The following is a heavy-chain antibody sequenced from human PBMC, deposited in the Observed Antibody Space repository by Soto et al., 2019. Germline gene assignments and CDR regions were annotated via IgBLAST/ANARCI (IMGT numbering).Heavy chain of an antibody. CDR2: IYYIGST. D-gene: IGHD2-15*01. CDR1: GGSISISSYY. CDR3: ARGIVVVAGQNWFDP. V-gene: IGHV4-39*01. Sequence: TETLSLTSTISGGSISISSYYWGWIRQPPGKGLEWIGSIYYIGSTYYNPSLKSRVTISVDTSKNQFSLKLSSVTAADTAVYYCARGIVVVAGQNWFDPWGQGTLVTVSS. J-gene: IGHJ5*02.